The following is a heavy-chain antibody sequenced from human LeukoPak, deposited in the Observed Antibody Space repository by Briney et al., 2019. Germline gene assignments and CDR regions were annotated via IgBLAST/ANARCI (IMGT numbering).Heavy chain of an antibody. V-gene: IGHV3-21*01. CDR1: GFTFRSYS. Sequence: GGSLRLSCAASGFTFRSYSMNWVRQAPGKGLEWVSSISTSSSYIYYADSVKGRFTISRDNAKNLLYLQMNSLRAEDTAVYHCARDRSTSSYAEYFFDYWGQGTLVTVSS. CDR3: ARDRSTSSYAEYFFDY. CDR2: ISTSSSYI. J-gene: IGHJ4*02. D-gene: IGHD3-16*01.